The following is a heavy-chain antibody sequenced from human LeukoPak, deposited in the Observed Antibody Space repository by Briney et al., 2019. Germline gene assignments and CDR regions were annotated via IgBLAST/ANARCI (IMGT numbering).Heavy chain of an antibody. Sequence: PSETLSLTCAAYGGSFSGYYWSWIRQPPGKGLEWIGEINHSGSTNYNPSLKSRVTISVDTSKNQFSLKLSSVTAADTAVYYCARVYFQLTFRRTPTGGFDYWGQGTLVTVSS. CDR3: ARVYFQLTFRRTPTGGFDY. CDR1: GGSFSGYY. CDR2: INHSGST. V-gene: IGHV4-34*01. J-gene: IGHJ4*02. D-gene: IGHD3-16*01.